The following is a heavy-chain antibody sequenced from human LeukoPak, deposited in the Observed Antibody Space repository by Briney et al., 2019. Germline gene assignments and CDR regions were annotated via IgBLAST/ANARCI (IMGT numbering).Heavy chain of an antibody. CDR1: GFTVSSNY. V-gene: IGHV3-66*02. Sequence: PGGSLRLSCAASGFTVSSNYMSWVRQAPGKGLEWVSVIYSGGSTYYADSVKGRFTISRDNSKNTLDLQMNSLRAEDTAVYYCARSHPGSYYDFRSGYKSWGQGTLVTVSS. CDR3: ARSHPGSYYDFRSGYKS. D-gene: IGHD3-3*01. CDR2: IYSGGST. J-gene: IGHJ4*02.